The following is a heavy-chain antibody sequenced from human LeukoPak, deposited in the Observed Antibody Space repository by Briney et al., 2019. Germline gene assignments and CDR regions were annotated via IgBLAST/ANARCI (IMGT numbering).Heavy chain of an antibody. CDR2: ISGSGGST. Sequence: GGSLRLSCAASGFTFSSYAMSWVRQAPGKGLEWVSAISGSGGSTYYADSVKGRFTISRDNSKNTLYLQMNSLRAEDTAVYYCAKESKLLWFGELSPRGYMDVWGKGTTVTVSS. CDR1: GFTFSSYA. CDR3: AKESKLLWFGELSPRGYMDV. J-gene: IGHJ6*03. D-gene: IGHD3-10*01. V-gene: IGHV3-23*01.